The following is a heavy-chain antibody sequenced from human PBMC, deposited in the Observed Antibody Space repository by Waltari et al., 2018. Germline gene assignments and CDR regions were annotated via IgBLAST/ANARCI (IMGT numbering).Heavy chain of an antibody. V-gene: IGHV3-53*01. D-gene: IGHD3-3*01. CDR1: GFTVSSNY. Sequence: EVQLVESGGGLIQPGGSLRLSCAASGFTVSSNYMSWVRQAQGKGLEWVSVMYSGGSTYYADSVKGRFTISRDNSKNTLYLQMNSLRAEDTAVYYCARGPSLPAYDFWSGYCDYWGQGTLVTVSS. CDR3: ARGPSLPAYDFWSGYCDY. J-gene: IGHJ4*02. CDR2: MYSGGST.